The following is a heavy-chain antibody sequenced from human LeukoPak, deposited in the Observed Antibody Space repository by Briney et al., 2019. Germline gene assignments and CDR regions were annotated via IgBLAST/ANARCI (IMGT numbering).Heavy chain of an antibody. V-gene: IGHV1-18*01. D-gene: IGHD1-26*01. CDR2: ISAYNGNT. CDR1: GYTFTSYG. CDR3: ARGGTYSGSYNAFDI. J-gene: IGHJ3*02. Sequence: ASVKVSCKASGYTFTSYGISWVRQAPGQELEWMGWISAYNGNTNYAQKLQGRVTMTRDTSISTAYMELSRLRSDDTAVYYCARGGTYSGSYNAFDIWSQGTMVTVSS.